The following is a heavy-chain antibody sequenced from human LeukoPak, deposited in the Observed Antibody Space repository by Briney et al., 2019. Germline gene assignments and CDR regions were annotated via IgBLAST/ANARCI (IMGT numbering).Heavy chain of an antibody. J-gene: IGHJ4*02. CDR2: LYRSGNA. Sequence: SQTLSLTGTVSGYSISNGYYWGWIRQPPGKGLEWIGTLYRSGNAYYTSSVRGRATISEDASKNQFSLKLESVTAADTAVYYCPGDKGHHFEYWGLGTLVTVAS. CDR3: PGDKGHHFEY. CDR1: GYSISNGYY. V-gene: IGHV4-38-2*02.